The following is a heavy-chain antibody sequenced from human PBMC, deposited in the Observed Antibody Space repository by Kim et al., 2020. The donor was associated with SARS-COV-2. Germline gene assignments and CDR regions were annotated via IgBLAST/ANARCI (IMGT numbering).Heavy chain of an antibody. V-gene: IGHV3-23*01. J-gene: IGHJ4*02. CDR3: AKEMNIVATAIDF. D-gene: IGHD5-12*01. Sequence: YADSVKGRFTISRDTSRKPLFLEMNSLRVEDTAIYYCAKEMNIVATAIDFWGQGTLVTVSS.